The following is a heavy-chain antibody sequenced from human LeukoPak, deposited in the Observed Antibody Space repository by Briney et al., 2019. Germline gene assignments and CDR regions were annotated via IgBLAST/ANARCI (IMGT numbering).Heavy chain of an antibody. CDR3: ARTFGYSGSWYFFDY. Sequence: PSETLSLTCAVSGGSITSDNWWSWVRQSPGKGREWIGEIYHSGGTNYNPSLKGRVTISVDKSNNHFSLRLASVTAADTAVYYCARTFGYSGSWYFFDYWGQGTLVTVSS. J-gene: IGHJ4*01. CDR2: IYHSGGT. V-gene: IGHV4-4*02. CDR1: GGSITSDNW. D-gene: IGHD6-13*01.